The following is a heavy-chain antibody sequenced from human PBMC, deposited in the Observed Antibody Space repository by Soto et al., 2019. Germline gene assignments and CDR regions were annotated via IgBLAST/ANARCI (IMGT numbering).Heavy chain of an antibody. V-gene: IGHV3-30*18. CDR1: GFSFRSHG. D-gene: IGHD2-15*01. CDR3: AKDHRNGGSRVDY. J-gene: IGHJ4*02. CDR2: ISYDGSNS. Sequence: QVRLVESGGGVGQPGRSLRLSCAASGFSFRSHGMHWVRQAPGKGLQWVAVISYDGSNSYYADSVKGRFTISRDNSNDALYLQMSSLRPEDTAVYFCAKDHRNGGSRVDYWGQGTLVTVAS.